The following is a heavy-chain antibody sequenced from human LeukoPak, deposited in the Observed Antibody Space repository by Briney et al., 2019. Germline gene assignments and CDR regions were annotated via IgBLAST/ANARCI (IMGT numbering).Heavy chain of an antibody. CDR2: IIPIFGTA. CDR1: GGTFSSYA. Sequence: SVKVSCKASGGTFSSYAISWVRQAPGQGLEWMGGIIPIFGTANYAQKFQGRVTITADESTSTAYMELSSLRSEDTAVYYCARMVVDGYNPDYFDYWGQGTLVTVSS. J-gene: IGHJ4*02. V-gene: IGHV1-69*13. D-gene: IGHD5-24*01. CDR3: ARMVVDGYNPDYFDY.